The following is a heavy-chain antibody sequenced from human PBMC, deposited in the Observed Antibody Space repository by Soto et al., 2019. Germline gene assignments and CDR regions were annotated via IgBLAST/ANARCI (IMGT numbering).Heavy chain of an antibody. CDR2: IIPSFGTP. J-gene: IGHJ5*02. CDR3: ARGSSSTVGPTGWFDP. D-gene: IGHD1-26*01. Sequence: QVQLVQSVDEVKKPGSSVNVSCKASGGSFSSYAFSWVRQAPGQGLEWMGGIIPSFGTPNYAQRFQGRVTISADASTTTVYMDLRRLRSEDTAVYYCARGSSSTVGPTGWFDPWGQGTLVTVSS. V-gene: IGHV1-69*01. CDR1: GGSFSSYA.